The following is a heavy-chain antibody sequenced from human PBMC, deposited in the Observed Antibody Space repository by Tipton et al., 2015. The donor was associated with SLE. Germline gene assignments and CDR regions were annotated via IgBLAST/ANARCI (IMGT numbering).Heavy chain of an antibody. J-gene: IGHJ6*03. Sequence: SLRLSCAASGFTFSSYAMSWVRQAPGKGLEWVSAISGSGGSTYYADSVKGRFTISRDNSKNTLYLQMNSLRAEDTAVYYCARAGGYSSSWYGDYYYYMEVWGKGTTVTVSS. D-gene: IGHD6-13*01. CDR3: ARAGGYSSSWYGDYYYYMEV. CDR1: GFTFSSYA. CDR2: ISGSGGST. V-gene: IGHV3-23*01.